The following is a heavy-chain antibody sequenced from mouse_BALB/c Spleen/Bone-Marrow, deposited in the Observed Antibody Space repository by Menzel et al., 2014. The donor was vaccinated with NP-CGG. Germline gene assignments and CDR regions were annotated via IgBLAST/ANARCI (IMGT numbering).Heavy chain of an antibody. D-gene: IGHD2-4*01. Sequence: QVQLQQSGPELVKPGASVRISCKASGYTFTSFYIHWVRQRPGQGLEWIGWIYPGDFSTKYNEKFKGKATLTADKSPSTASMQLSSLTSEDSAVYFCARKSQRAYDSMIYWGQGTSVTVSS. CDR2: IYPGDFST. V-gene: IGHV1S56*01. CDR1: GYTFTSFY. CDR3: ARKSQRAYDSMIY. J-gene: IGHJ4*01.